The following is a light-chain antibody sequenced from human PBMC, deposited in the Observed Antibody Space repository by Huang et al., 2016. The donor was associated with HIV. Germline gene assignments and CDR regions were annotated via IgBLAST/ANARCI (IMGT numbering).Light chain of an antibody. CDR2: GAS. CDR3: QQYGDSPAT. CDR1: QSVSGGY. J-gene: IGKJ1*01. Sequence: EIVLTQSPGTLSLSPGESATLSCRASQSVSGGYLAWHQQKRGQASRLRIYGASTRATGIPVRFSGSGSGSDFTLTISGLEPEDFVVYYCQQYGDSPATFGQGTKVEIK. V-gene: IGKV3-20*01.